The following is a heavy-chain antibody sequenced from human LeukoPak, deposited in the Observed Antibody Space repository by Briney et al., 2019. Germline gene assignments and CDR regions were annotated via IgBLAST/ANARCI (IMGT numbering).Heavy chain of an antibody. CDR2: ITPSGATT. V-gene: IGHV3-23*01. CDR1: RFAFSGYG. CDR3: VKRKDHQYFDY. Sequence: GGSLRLSCAASRFAFSGYGMTWVRQAPGKGLERVSTITPSGATTYYADSVKGRFTISRDNTKNTLFLQMNSLRAEDTAIYYCVKRKDHQYFDYWGQGTLVTVSS. J-gene: IGHJ4*02.